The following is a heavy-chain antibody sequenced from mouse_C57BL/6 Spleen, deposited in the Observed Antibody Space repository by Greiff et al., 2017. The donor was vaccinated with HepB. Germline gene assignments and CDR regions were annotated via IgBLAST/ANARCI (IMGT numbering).Heavy chain of an antibody. CDR1: GYSFTDYN. CDR3: ARGGDYDGAWFAY. V-gene: IGHV1-39*01. CDR2: INPNYGTN. J-gene: IGHJ3*01. Sequence: EVQLQQSGPELVKPGASVKISCKASGYSFTDYNMNWVQQSNGKSLEWIGVINPNYGTNSYNQKFKGKATLTVDQSSSTAYMQLNSLTSEDSAVYYCARGGDYDGAWFAYWGQGTLVTVSA. D-gene: IGHD2-4*01.